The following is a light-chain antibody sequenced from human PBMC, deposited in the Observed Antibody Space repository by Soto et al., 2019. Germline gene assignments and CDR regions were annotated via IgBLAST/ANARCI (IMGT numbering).Light chain of an antibody. V-gene: IGKV1-6*01. Sequence: AIQMTQSPSSLSASVGDRVTITCRASQGIRNDLGWYQQKPGKAPKLLIYAASSLQSGVPSRFSGSGSGTDFTLTISSLQPEDFATYYCQHCDTYWAFGPGTKVEVE. CDR2: AAS. CDR3: QHCDTYWA. J-gene: IGKJ1*01. CDR1: QGIRND.